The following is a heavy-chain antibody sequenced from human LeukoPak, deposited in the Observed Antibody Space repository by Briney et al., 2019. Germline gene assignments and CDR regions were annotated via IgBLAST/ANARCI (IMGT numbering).Heavy chain of an antibody. D-gene: IGHD4-23*01. CDR1: GFTFSSYW. CDR3: ARDRGSYYGGIHQLYYYYYGMDV. CDR2: INSDGSST. Sequence: GGSLRLSCAASGFTFSSYWRHWVRQAPGKGLVWVSRINSDGSSTSCADSVKGRFTISRDNAKNTLYLQMNSLRAEDTAVYYCARDRGSYYGGIHQLYYYYYGMDVWGQGTTVTVSS. V-gene: IGHV3-74*01. J-gene: IGHJ6*02.